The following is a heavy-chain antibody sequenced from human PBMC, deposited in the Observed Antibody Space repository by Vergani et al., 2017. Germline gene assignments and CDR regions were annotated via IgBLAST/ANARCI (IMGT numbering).Heavy chain of an antibody. CDR2: ISSSSSYI. D-gene: IGHD3-10*01. CDR3: ARVPLGSFMTFGELSY. CDR1: GFTFSSYS. J-gene: IGHJ4*02. V-gene: IGHV3-21*01. Sequence: EVQLVESGGGLVKPGGSLRLSCAASGFTFSSYSMNWVRQAPGKGLEWVSSISSSSSYIYYADSVKGRFTISRDNAKNSLYLQMNSLRAEDTAVYYCARVPLGSFMTFGELSYWGQGTLVTVSS.